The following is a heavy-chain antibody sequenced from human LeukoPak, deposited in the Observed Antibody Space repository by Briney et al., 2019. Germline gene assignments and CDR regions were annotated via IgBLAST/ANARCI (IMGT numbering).Heavy chain of an antibody. J-gene: IGHJ4*02. V-gene: IGHV3-30-3*01. CDR1: GFTFSSYA. D-gene: IGHD3-10*01. CDR2: ISYDGSNK. Sequence: PGGSLRLSCAASGFTFSSYAMHWVRQAPGKGLEWVAVISYDGSNKYYADSVKGRFTISRANSKNTLYLQMNSLRAEDTAVYYCARSSRPAGAFDYWGQGTLVTVSS. CDR3: ARSSRPAGAFDY.